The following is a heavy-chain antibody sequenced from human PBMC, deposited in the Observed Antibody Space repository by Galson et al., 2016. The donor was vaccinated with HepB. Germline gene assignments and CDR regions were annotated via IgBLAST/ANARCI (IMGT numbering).Heavy chain of an antibody. Sequence: SLRLSCAASGFTFSGYSIHWVRQAPGKGLEWVAVISTDGNTQWYADSVKGRFTVSRDNSKNTLDLQMNTLRAEDTAVFYCAREEGVHYDKSHYNGDLDYWGQGSLVTVSS. D-gene: IGHD3-22*01. CDR2: ISTDGNTQ. V-gene: IGHV3-30-3*01. CDR1: GFTFSGYS. CDR3: AREEGVHYDKSHYNGDLDY. J-gene: IGHJ4*02.